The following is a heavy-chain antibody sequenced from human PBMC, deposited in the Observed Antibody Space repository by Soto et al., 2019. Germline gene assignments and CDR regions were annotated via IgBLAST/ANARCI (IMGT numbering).Heavy chain of an antibody. CDR3: ARDGYRDAFDI. D-gene: IGHD5-18*01. CDR2: IYYSGST. J-gene: IGHJ3*02. V-gene: IGHV4-59*01. Sequence: SETLSLTCTVSGGSISSYYWIWIRQPPGKGLEWIGYIYYSGSTNYNPSLKSRVTISVDTSKNQFSLKLSSVTAADTAVYYCARDGYRDAFDIWGQGTMVTVSS. CDR1: GGSISSYY.